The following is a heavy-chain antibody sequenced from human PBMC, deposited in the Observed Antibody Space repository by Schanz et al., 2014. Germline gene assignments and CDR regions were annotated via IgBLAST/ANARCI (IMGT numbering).Heavy chain of an antibody. D-gene: IGHD3-10*01. V-gene: IGHV3-30*02. J-gene: IGHJ4*02. CDR3: AKDKGEFLDY. CDR2: IRYDGSDK. Sequence: QVQLVESGGGVVQPGGSLRLSCAASGFIFSNYGMHWVRQGPGKGLEWLAFIRYDGSDKYYVDSVKGRFTISRDNSRNTLYLHMRSLRGEDTAVYYCAKDKGEFLDYWGQGTLVTVSS. CDR1: GFIFSNYG.